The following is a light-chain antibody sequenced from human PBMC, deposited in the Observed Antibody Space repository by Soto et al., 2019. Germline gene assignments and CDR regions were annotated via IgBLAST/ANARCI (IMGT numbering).Light chain of an antibody. V-gene: IGLV4-69*01. CDR2: LNSDGSH. J-gene: IGLJ3*02. CDR3: QTWGNGFRV. Sequence: QLVLTQSPSASASLGASVKLTCTLSSRHSSYAIAWHQQQPERGPRYLMKLNSDGSHTKGDGIPDRFSGSNSGAERYLTISSLQSEDEADYYCQTWGNGFRVFGGGTKLTVL. CDR1: SRHSSYA.